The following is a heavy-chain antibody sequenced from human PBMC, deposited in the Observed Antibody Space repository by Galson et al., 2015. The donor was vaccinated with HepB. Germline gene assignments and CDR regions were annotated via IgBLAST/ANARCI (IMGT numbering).Heavy chain of an antibody. CDR1: GFTFDDYA. Sequence: SLRLSCAASGFTFDDYAMHWVRQAPGKGLEWVSGISWNSGSIGYADSVKGRFTVSRDNAKNSLYLQMNSLRAEDTALYYCAKGPAYYDILTGLDVWGQGTTVTVSS. CDR3: AKGPAYYDILTGLDV. V-gene: IGHV3-9*01. J-gene: IGHJ6*02. D-gene: IGHD3-9*01. CDR2: ISWNSGSI.